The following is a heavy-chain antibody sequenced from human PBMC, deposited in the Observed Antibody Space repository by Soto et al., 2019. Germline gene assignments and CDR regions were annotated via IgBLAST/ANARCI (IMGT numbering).Heavy chain of an antibody. D-gene: IGHD3-22*01. Sequence: PSETLSLTCAGSGGSISSGGYSWSWIRQPPGKGLEWIGYIYHSGSTYYNPSLKSRVTISVDRSKNQFSLKLSSVTAADTAVYYCARSSGYFYYYGMDVWGQGTTVTVSS. CDR3: ARSSGYFYYYGMDV. J-gene: IGHJ6*02. V-gene: IGHV4-30-2*01. CDR2: IYHSGST. CDR1: GGSISSGGYS.